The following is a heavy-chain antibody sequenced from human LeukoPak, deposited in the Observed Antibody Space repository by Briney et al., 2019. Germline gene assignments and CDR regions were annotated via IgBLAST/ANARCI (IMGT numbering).Heavy chain of an antibody. V-gene: IGHV1-46*01. Sequence: ASVKVSCKASGYTFTSYHMHWVRQAPGQGLEWMGIINPSGGSTSYAQKFQGRATMTRDTSTSTVYMELSSLRSEDTAVYYCARDDTDYYDSSGYFSYWGQGTLVTVSS. CDR3: ARDDTDYYDSSGYFSY. J-gene: IGHJ4*02. D-gene: IGHD3-22*01. CDR2: INPSGGST. CDR1: GYTFTSYH.